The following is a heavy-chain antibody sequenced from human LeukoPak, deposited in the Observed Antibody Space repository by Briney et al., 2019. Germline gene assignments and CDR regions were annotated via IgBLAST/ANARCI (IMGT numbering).Heavy chain of an antibody. J-gene: IGHJ4*02. V-gene: IGHV3-66*01. D-gene: IGHD2-21*01. CDR2: IYSAGST. CDR1: GFTVSNSY. Sequence: GGSLRLSCVASGFTVSNSYMSWVRQAPGKGLEWVSVIYSAGSTYYADSVKGRFTISRDISKNTLYLQMNGLRAEDTAMYYCAKDRIDNTVDQWGQGNLVTVSS. CDR3: AKDRIDNTVDQ.